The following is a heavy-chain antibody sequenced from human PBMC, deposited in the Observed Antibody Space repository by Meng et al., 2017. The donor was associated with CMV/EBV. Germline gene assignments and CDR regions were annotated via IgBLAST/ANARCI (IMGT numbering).Heavy chain of an antibody. CDR2: INPNSGGK. D-gene: IGHD2-2*01. Sequence: ASVKVSCKASGYTFTGYYMHWVRQAPGQGLAGMGWINPNSGGKNYAQKFQGRVTMTRDTSISTAYMELSRLRSDDTAVYYCAREEKCSSTSGPPQFGYYYYYGMDVWGQGTTVTVSS. CDR1: GYTFTGYY. CDR3: AREEKCSSTSGPPQFGYYYYYGMDV. J-gene: IGHJ6*02. V-gene: IGHV1-2*02.